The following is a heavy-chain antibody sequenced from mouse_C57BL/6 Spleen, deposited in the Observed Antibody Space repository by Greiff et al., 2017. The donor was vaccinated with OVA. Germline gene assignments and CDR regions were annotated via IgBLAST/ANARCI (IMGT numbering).Heavy chain of an antibody. V-gene: IGHV1-55*01. J-gene: IGHJ4*01. CDR3: ARGGSPYAMDY. CDR1: GYTFTSYW. Sequence: QVQLQQPGAELVKPGASVKMSCKASGYTFTSYWITWVKQRPGQGLEWIGDIYPGSGSTNYNGKFKSKATLTVDTSSSTAYMQLSSLTSEDSAVYYCARGGSPYAMDYWGQGTSVTVSS. CDR2: IYPGSGST.